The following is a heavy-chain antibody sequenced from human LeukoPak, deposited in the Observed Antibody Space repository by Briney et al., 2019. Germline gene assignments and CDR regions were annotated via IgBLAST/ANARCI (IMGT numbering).Heavy chain of an antibody. Sequence: NPGGSLRLSCAASGFTFSDYYMSWIRQAPGKGLEWVSYISSSGSTIYYADSVKGRFTISRDNAKNSLYLQMNSLRAEDTAVYYCARDLWLDNYYFDYWGQGTLVTVSS. D-gene: IGHD6-19*01. V-gene: IGHV3-11*04. CDR3: ARDLWLDNYYFDY. CDR2: ISSSGSTI. J-gene: IGHJ4*02. CDR1: GFTFSDYY.